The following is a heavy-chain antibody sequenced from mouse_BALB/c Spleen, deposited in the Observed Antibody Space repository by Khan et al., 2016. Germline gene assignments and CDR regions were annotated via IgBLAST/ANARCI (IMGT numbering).Heavy chain of an antibody. V-gene: IGHV2-2*02. CDR2: IWSGGST. D-gene: IGHD4-1*01. CDR3: ARVLTGTGAWFAY. CDR1: GFSLTSYG. J-gene: IGHJ3*01. Sequence: QVQLQQSGPGLVQPSQSLSITCTVSGFSLTSYGVHWVRQSPGKGLEWLGVIWSGGSTDYNAAFISRLSISKDNSKSQVFFKMNSLQANDTAIYYCARVLTGTGAWFAYWGQGTLVTVSA.